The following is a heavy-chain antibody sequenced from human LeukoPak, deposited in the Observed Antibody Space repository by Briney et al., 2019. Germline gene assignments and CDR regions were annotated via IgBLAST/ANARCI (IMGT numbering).Heavy chain of an antibody. CDR2: IDYSGST. Sequence: SETLSLTCTVSGASISSYYWSWIRQPPGKGLEWIGFIDYSGSTSHNPSLMSRVTISVDTSKNQFSLKLSSVTAADTAVYYCARGGRNWFDPWGQGTLVTVSS. D-gene: IGHD3-16*01. J-gene: IGHJ5*02. V-gene: IGHV4-59*01. CDR1: GASISSYY. CDR3: ARGGRNWFDP.